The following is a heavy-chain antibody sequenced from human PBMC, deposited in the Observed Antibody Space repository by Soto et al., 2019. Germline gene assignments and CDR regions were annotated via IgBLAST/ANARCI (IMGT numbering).Heavy chain of an antibody. J-gene: IGHJ4*01. CDR3: TPDPYSTMIVFLFDS. CDR2: IKSKTDGGTT. D-gene: IGHD3-22*01. Sequence: PGGSLRLSCAASGFTFSNAWINWVRQAPGKGLEWVGRIKSKTDGGTTDFAAPVKGRFAISRDDSKDMVYLQMQSLKTENTGIFYCTPDPYSTMIVFLFDSWGHGPLVPVPS. V-gene: IGHV3-15*07. CDR1: GFTFSNAW.